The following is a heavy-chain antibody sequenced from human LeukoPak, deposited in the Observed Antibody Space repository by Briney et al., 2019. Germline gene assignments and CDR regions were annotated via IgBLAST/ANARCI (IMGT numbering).Heavy chain of an antibody. J-gene: IGHJ4*02. Sequence: GGSLRLSCATSGFSFSSTSLNWVRQAPGKGLQYVSSIDTSSYTYYADSVKGRFTISRDNAKNSLYLQMNSLRAEDTSVYYCATESSGALDYWGQGTLVTVSS. CDR3: ATESSGALDY. CDR2: IDTSSYT. CDR1: GFSFSSTS. V-gene: IGHV3-21*01. D-gene: IGHD1-26*01.